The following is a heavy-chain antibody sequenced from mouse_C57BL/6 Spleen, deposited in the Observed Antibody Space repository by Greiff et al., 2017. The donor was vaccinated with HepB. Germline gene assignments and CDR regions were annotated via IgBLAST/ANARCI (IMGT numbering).Heavy chain of an antibody. CDR2: IYPGDGDT. V-gene: IGHV1-82*01. CDR3: ARGDDPYYYAMDY. Sequence: QVQLKQSGPELVKPGASVKISCKASGYAFSSSWMNWVKQRPGKGLEWIGRIYPGDGDTNYNGKFKGKATLTADKSSSTAYMQLSSLTSEDSAVYFCARGDDPYYYAMDYWGQGTSVTVSS. D-gene: IGHD2-3*01. CDR1: GYAFSSSW. J-gene: IGHJ4*01.